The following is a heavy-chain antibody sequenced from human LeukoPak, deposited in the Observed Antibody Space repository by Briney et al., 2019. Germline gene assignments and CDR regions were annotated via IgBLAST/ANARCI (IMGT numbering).Heavy chain of an antibody. Sequence: ASVTVSCKTSGYSFTSYNLHWVRQATGQGLEWMGWMNPNSGNTGYAQKFQGRVTITRNTSISTAYMELSSLRSEDTAVYYCARVEMTTIYALDIWGQGTMVTVSS. CDR2: MNPNSGNT. CDR3: ARVEMTTIYALDI. CDR1: GYSFTSYN. J-gene: IGHJ3*02. V-gene: IGHV1-8*03. D-gene: IGHD5-24*01.